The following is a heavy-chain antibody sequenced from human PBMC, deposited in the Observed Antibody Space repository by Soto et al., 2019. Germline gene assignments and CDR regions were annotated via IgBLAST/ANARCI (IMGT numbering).Heavy chain of an antibody. Sequence: QVQLQESGPGLVKPSQTLSLTCTVSGGSISSGGYYWSWIRQHPGKGLEWIGYIYYSGSTYYNPSLKSRVTISVDTSKNQFPLKLSSVTAADTAVYYCARDRRVVAATSWFDPWGQGTLVTVSS. V-gene: IGHV4-31*03. D-gene: IGHD2-15*01. J-gene: IGHJ5*02. CDR2: IYYSGST. CDR3: ARDRRVVAATSWFDP. CDR1: GGSISSGGYY.